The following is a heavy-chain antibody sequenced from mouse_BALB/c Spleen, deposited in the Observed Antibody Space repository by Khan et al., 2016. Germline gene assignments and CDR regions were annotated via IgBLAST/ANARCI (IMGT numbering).Heavy chain of an antibody. V-gene: IGHV1-69*02. Sequence: QVQLQQPGAELVRPGASVKLSCKASGYTFTNYWINWVKQRPGQGLEWIGNIYPSDSYANYNQKFKDKATLTVDRSSSTAYMHLISPTSEDSAVYYCSRAITTNGSYYYAMDYWGQGTSVTVSS. D-gene: IGHD1-2*01. CDR2: IYPSDSYA. CDR1: GYTFTNYW. CDR3: SRAITTNGSYYYAMDY. J-gene: IGHJ4*01.